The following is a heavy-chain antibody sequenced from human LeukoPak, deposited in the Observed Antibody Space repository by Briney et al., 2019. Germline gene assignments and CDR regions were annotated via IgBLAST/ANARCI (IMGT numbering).Heavy chain of an antibody. J-gene: IGHJ4*02. D-gene: IGHD6-25*01. CDR2: ISAYNGNT. V-gene: IGHV1-18*01. Sequence: ASVKVSCKASGYTFTSYGISWVRQAPGQGLEWMGWISAYNGNTNYAQKLQGRVTMTTDTSTSTAYMELSRLRSDDTAVYYCAREDRCSSDTGYWGQGTLVTVSS. CDR1: GYTFTSYG. CDR3: AREDRCSSDTGY.